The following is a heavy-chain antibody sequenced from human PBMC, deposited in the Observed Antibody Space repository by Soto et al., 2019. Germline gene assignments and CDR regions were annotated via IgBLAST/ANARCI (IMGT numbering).Heavy chain of an antibody. CDR2: ISGSGGST. V-gene: IGHV3-23*01. CDR1: GFTFSSYA. D-gene: IGHD2-2*01. Sequence: GGSLRLSCAASGFTFSSYAMSWVRQAPGKGLEWVSAISGSGGSTYYADSVKGRFTISRDNSKNTLYLQMNSLRAEDTAVYYCAKERSRGEVVPAALTAFDPWGQGTLVTVSS. CDR3: AKERSRGEVVPAALTAFDP. J-gene: IGHJ5*02.